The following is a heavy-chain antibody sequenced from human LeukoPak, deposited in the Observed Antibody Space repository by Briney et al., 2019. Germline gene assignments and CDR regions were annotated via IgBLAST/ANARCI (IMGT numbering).Heavy chain of an antibody. Sequence: LGESPKISCKGSGYSFTSYWIGWVRQMPGKGLEWMGIIYPGDSDTRYSPTFQGQVTISADKSISTAYLQWSSLKASDTAMYYCARRYSGHDPPFKYWGQGTLVTVSS. V-gene: IGHV5-51*01. CDR3: ARRYSGHDPPFKY. CDR2: IYPGDSDT. J-gene: IGHJ4*02. D-gene: IGHD5-12*01. CDR1: GYSFTSYW.